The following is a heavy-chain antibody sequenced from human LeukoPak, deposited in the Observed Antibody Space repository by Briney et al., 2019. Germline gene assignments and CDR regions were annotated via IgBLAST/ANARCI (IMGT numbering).Heavy chain of an antibody. J-gene: IGHJ5*02. CDR1: GGSISSGGYS. CDR2: IYHSGST. V-gene: IGHV4-30-2*01. D-gene: IGHD2-21*02. CDR3: ARSSKAYCGGDCYPGGFDP. Sequence: PSETLSLTCAVSGGSISSGGYSWSWIRQPPGKGLEWIGYIYHSGSTYYNPSLKSRVTISVDRSKNQFSLKLSSVTAADTAVYYCARSSKAYCGGDCYPGGFDPWGQGTLVTVSS.